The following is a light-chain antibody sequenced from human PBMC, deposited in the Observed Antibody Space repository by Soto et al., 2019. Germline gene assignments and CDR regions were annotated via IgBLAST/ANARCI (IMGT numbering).Light chain of an antibody. V-gene: IGLV3-21*04. CDR1: NIGSKS. J-gene: IGLJ3*02. CDR3: QVWDSSSDPWV. CDR2: YDS. Sequence: SYELTQPPSVSVAPGKTARITCGGNNIGSKSVHWYQQKPGQAPVLVIYYDSDRPSGIPEQFSGSNSGNTATLTISRVEAGDEADYYCQVWDSSSDPWVFGGGTKVTVL.